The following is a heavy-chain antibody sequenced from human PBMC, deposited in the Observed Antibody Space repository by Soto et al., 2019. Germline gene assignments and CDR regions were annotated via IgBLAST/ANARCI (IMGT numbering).Heavy chain of an antibody. J-gene: IGHJ4*02. CDR2: ISGRGGNT. V-gene: IGHV3-23*01. D-gene: IGHD5-18*01. Sequence: EVQLLESGGGLVQPGGSLRLSCAASGLTFSNYGMTWVRQAPGKGLEWVSHISGRGGNTYYADSVKGRFTISRDNSKNMLYLQMNSLRVEDTAVYYCVRIQGGDYWGQGTLVTVSS. CDR1: GLTFSNYG. CDR3: VRIQGGDY.